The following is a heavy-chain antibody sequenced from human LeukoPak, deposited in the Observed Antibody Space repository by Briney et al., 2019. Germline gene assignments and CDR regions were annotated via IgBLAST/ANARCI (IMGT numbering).Heavy chain of an antibody. Sequence: GESLKISCKGSGYTFSSYWIGWVRQMPGKGLEWMGIIYPGDSDTRYSPSFQGQVTISADKSISTAYLQWSSLKASDTAMYYCARLGGSYNYPVHFWGQGTLVTVSS. CDR3: ARLGGSYNYPVHF. CDR1: GYTFSSYW. D-gene: IGHD1-26*01. CDR2: IYPGDSDT. J-gene: IGHJ4*02. V-gene: IGHV5-51*01.